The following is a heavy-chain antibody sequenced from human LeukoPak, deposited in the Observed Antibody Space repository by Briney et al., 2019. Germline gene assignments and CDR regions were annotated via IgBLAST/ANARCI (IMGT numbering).Heavy chain of an antibody. J-gene: IGHJ6*02. CDR3: ARGQDFWSGYFANYYYYGMDV. D-gene: IGHD3-3*01. CDR2: IKQDGSEK. V-gene: IGHV3-7*03. Sequence: GGSLRLSCAASGFTFSSYWMSWVRQAPGKGLEWVANIKQDGSEKYYVDSVKGRFTISRDNAKNSLYLQMNSLRAEDTAVYYCARGQDFWSGYFANYYYYGMDVWGQGTTVTVSS. CDR1: GFTFSSYW.